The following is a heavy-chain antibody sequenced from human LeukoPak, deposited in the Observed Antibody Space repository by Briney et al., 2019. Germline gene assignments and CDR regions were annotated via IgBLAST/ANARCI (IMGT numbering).Heavy chain of an antibody. CDR3: ARRKRRGSKPWDY. Sequence: SSETLSLTCTVSGGSISSSSYYWGWIRQPPGKGLEWIGSIYYSGSTYYNPSLKSRVTISVDTSKNQFSLKLSSVTAADTAVYYCARRKRRGSKPWDYWGQGTLVTVSS. CDR1: GGSISSSSYY. J-gene: IGHJ4*02. V-gene: IGHV4-39*01. D-gene: IGHD5-12*01. CDR2: IYYSGST.